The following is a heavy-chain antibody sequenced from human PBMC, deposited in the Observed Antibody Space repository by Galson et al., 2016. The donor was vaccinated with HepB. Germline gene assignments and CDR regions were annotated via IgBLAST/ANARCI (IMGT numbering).Heavy chain of an antibody. D-gene: IGHD3-22*01. CDR3: ARQLSYYYDSRMSFDY. CDR1: GGSITSTSYY. V-gene: IGHV4-39*01. J-gene: IGHJ4*02. Sequence: ETLSLTCTVSGGSITSTSYYWGWIRQTPGKGLEWIGSIYYSGNTYYNPSLKSRVTISVDTSKNQFSLKLSSVTAADTAVYYCARQLSYYYDSRMSFDYWGQGTLVTVSS. CDR2: IYYSGNT.